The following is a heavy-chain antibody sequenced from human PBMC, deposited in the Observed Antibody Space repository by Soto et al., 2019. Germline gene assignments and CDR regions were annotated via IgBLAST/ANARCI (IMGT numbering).Heavy chain of an antibody. CDR1: GFTFSSYA. D-gene: IGHD3-3*01. V-gene: IGHV3-30-3*01. Sequence: QVQLVESGGGVVQPGRSLRLSCAASGFTFSSYAMHWVRQAPGKGLEWVAVISYDGSNKYYADSVKGRFTISRDNSKNTLYLQMNSLRAEDTAVYYCARESSTIFGVVPNFDYWGQGTLVTVSS. J-gene: IGHJ4*02. CDR3: ARESSTIFGVVPNFDY. CDR2: ISYDGSNK.